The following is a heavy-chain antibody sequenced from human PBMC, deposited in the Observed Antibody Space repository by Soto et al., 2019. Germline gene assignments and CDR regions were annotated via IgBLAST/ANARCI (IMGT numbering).Heavy chain of an antibody. D-gene: IGHD6-6*01. V-gene: IGHV4-39*01. CDR3: ARPSSIAARGAYYYGMDV. Sequence: QLQLQESGPGPVKPSETLSLTCTVSGGSISSSSYYWGWIRQPPGKGQEWIGSIYYSGSTYYNPSLKSRVTIAVDTSKNQFSLKLSSVTAADTAVYYCARPSSIAARGAYYYGMDVWGQGTTVTVSS. J-gene: IGHJ6*02. CDR1: GGSISSSSYY. CDR2: IYYSGST.